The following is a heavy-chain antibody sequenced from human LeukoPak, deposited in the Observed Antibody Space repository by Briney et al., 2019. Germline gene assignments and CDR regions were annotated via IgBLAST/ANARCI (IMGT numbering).Heavy chain of an antibody. CDR1: GFTFSSYA. D-gene: IGHD1-26*01. Sequence: GGSLRLSCAASGFTFSSYAMSWVRQAPGKGLEWVSAISSSGGSTYYADSVKGRFTISRDNSKNTLYLQMNSLRAEDTAVYYCAVSGSYYFDYWGQGTLVTVSS. CDR3: AVSGSYYFDY. V-gene: IGHV3-23*01. CDR2: ISSSGGST. J-gene: IGHJ4*02.